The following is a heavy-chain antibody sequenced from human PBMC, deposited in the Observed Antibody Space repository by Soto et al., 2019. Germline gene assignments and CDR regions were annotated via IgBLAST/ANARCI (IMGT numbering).Heavy chain of an antibody. V-gene: IGHV1-8*01. CDR3: ARGLKSRFLVLLNY. J-gene: IGHJ4*02. Sequence: QVQLVQSGAEVKKPGASVKVSCKASGYTFTSYDINWVRQATGQGLEWMGWMNPNSGNTAYAQQFQGRLSMTRNTSISTAYMELTSLRSEDTAVYYCARGLKSRFLVLLNYWGQGSLVTVSS. CDR1: GYTFTSYD. CDR2: MNPNSGNT. D-gene: IGHD3-3*01.